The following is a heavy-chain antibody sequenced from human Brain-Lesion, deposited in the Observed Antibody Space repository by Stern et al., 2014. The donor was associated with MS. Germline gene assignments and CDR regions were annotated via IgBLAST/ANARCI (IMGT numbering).Heavy chain of an antibody. CDR3: AISSSRYYFDS. D-gene: IGHD2-2*01. V-gene: IGHV3-11*01. CDR2: ISTTASNI. J-gene: IGHJ4*02. Sequence: VQPVESGGTLVKPGGSLRLSCAASGFIFSDYYMNWIRQAPGQGLEWVSYISTTASNIYYADSVKGRFTISRDNTKNSLFLLMSSLRAEDTAVYYCAISSSRYYFDSWGLGTLVTVSS. CDR1: GFIFSDYY.